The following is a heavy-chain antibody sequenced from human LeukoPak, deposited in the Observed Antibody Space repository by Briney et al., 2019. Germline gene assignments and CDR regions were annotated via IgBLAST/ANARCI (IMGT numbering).Heavy chain of an antibody. CDR3: ASQEYSYDSSGYTY. D-gene: IGHD3-22*01. J-gene: IGHJ4*02. V-gene: IGHV1-69*13. CDR1: GYSFTSYY. Sequence: SVRVSCKASGYSFTSYYMHWVRQAPGQGLEWMGGIIPIFGTANYAQKFQGRVTITADESTSTAYMELSSLRSEDTAVYYCASQEYSYDSSGYTYWGQATLVTVSS. CDR2: IIPIFGTA.